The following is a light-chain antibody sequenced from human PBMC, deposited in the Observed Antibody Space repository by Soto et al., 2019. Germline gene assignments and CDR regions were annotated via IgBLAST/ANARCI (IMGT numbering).Light chain of an antibody. CDR2: DVT. J-gene: IGLJ1*01. V-gene: IGLV2-14*01. CDR1: SSDVGGYNS. CDR3: SSYRTGGSYV. Sequence: QLVLTQPASVSGSPGLSIAISCTGTSSDVGGYNSVSWYQQHPGKAPKLVIYDVTSRPSGVSNRFSGSKSGNTASLTISGLQAEDEGDYYCSSYRTGGSYVFGTGTKVTVL.